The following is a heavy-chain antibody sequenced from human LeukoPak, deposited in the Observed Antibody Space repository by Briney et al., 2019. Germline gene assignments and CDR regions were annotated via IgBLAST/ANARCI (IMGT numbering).Heavy chain of an antibody. CDR2: IYYSGST. D-gene: IGHD3-10*01. V-gene: IGHV4-59*01. CDR1: GFTFDDYA. J-gene: IGHJ4*02. Sequence: GSLRLSCAASGFTFDDYAMHWVRQPPGKGLEWIGYIYYSGSTNYNPSLKSRVTISVDTSKNQFSLKLSSVTAADTAVYYCARFSSRGVLGFDYWGQGTLVTVSS. CDR3: ARFSSRGVLGFDY.